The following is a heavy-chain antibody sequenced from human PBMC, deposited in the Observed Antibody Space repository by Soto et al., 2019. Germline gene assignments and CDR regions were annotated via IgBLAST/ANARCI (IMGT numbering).Heavy chain of an antibody. Sequence: QVQLLQPGAGVKKPGSSVKVSCKASGGTFSGYAISWVGQAPGQGLGWRGGIFPFFGTANYAQKFQGKVTITADESTSTAYMELSSLRSEDTAVYYCARDPDYDISAYYFLYWGQGTLVAVSS. CDR2: IFPFFGTA. D-gene: IGHD3-22*01. CDR3: ARDPDYDISAYYFLY. V-gene: IGHV1-69*01. CDR1: GGTFSGYA. J-gene: IGHJ4*02.